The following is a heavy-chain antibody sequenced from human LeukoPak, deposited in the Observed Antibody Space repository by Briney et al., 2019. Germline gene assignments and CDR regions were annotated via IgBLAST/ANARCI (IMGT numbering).Heavy chain of an antibody. V-gene: IGHV1-8*03. J-gene: IGHJ6*03. CDR1: GYTFTSYY. CDR3: AREHSSGAQGYYYYMDV. CDR2: MNPNSGNT. D-gene: IGHD6-19*01. Sequence: GASVKVSCKASGYTFTSYYMHWVRQATGQGLEWMGWMNPNSGNTGYAQKFQGRVTITRNTSISTAYMELSSLRSEDTAVYYCAREHSSGAQGYYYYMDVWGKGTTVIVSS.